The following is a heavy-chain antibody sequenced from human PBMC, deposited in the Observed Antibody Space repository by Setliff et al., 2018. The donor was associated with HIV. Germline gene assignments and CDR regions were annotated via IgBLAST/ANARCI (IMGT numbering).Heavy chain of an antibody. J-gene: IGHJ4*02. CDR1: GFSFSAYY. CDR3: ARDLGYCTSTSCYGVFDY. V-gene: IGHV1-18*04. D-gene: IGHD2-2*01. CDR2: ISAYNDNT. Sequence: ASVKVSCKASGFSFSAYYIHWVRQAPGRGLEWMGWISAYNDNTNYAQKVQGRVTMTTDTSTSTAYMVLRSLRSDDTAVYYCARDLGYCTSTSCYGVFDYWGQGTLVTVSS.